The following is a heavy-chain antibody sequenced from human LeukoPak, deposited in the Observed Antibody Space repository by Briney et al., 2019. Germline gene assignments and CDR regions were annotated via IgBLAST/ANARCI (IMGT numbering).Heavy chain of an antibody. CDR2: ISYDGSNR. J-gene: IGHJ4*02. CDR3: AKDALYYYDSSGYYSYYFDY. Sequence: PGGSLRLSCEVSGFIFSTYGMHWVRQAPGKGLEWVAVISYDGSNRYYADSVKGRFTISRDNPKKTLYLEMNSLRAEDTAVYYCAKDALYYYDSSGYYSYYFDYWGQGTLVTVCS. D-gene: IGHD3-22*01. V-gene: IGHV3-30*18. CDR1: GFIFSTYG.